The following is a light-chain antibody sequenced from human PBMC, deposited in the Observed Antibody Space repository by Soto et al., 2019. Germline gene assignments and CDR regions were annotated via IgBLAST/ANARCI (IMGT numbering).Light chain of an antibody. J-gene: IGKJ5*01. V-gene: IGKV3-11*01. CDR1: QSVSSY. CDR2: GAS. Sequence: EIVLTQSPATLSLSPGERATLSCRASQSVSSYLAWYQQKPGQAPRLLIFGASIRDTGIPDRFSGSGSGTDFTLTISSLEPEDFAVYYCQQRSDWPRITFGQGTRLEI. CDR3: QQRSDWPRIT.